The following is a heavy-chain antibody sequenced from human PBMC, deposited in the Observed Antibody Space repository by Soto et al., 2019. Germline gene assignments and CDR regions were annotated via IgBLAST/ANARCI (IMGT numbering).Heavy chain of an antibody. V-gene: IGHV2-5*02. CDR2: IYWDDDK. CDR3: AHAYGGRSLY. Sequence: QITLKEYGPTLVKPTQTLTLTCSFSGFSFSTSRVGVGWIRQPPGKALEWLAVIYWDDDKTYRPSLKSRLTITNDTSKNQVVLTMTNMDPVDTVTYYCAHAYGGRSLYWGQGTLVTVSS. CDR1: GFSFSTSRVG. J-gene: IGHJ4*02. D-gene: IGHD4-17*01.